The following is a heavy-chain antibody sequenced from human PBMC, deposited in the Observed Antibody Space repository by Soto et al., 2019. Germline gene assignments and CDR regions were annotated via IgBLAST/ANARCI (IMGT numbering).Heavy chain of an antibody. CDR2: IKQDENGK. J-gene: IGHJ4*02. Sequence: EVQLVESGGGLVQPGGALRLSCEASGFTFSSRWMTWVRQGPGKGLEWVANIKQDENGKDYVDSVEGRFTISSDNAKNSLDLQMNSLRAEDTAVYYCATHDGPAAAGLVLDFWGQGTLVTVSS. D-gene: IGHD6-13*01. CDR1: GFTFSSRW. CDR3: ATHDGPAAAGLVLDF. V-gene: IGHV3-7*02.